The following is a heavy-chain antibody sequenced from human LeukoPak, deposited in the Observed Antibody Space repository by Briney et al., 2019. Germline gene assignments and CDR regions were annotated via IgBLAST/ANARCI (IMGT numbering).Heavy chain of an antibody. CDR1: GFTVSSNY. J-gene: IGHJ4*02. V-gene: IGHV3-66*01. CDR2: IYSGGST. CDR3: AREPYSSSWYGCYFDY. D-gene: IGHD6-13*01. Sequence: GGSLRLSCAASGFTVSSNYMSWVRQAPGKGLEWVSVIYSGGSTYYADSVKGGFTISRDNSKNTLYLQMNSLRAEDTAVYYYAREPYSSSWYGCYFDYWGQGTLVTVSS.